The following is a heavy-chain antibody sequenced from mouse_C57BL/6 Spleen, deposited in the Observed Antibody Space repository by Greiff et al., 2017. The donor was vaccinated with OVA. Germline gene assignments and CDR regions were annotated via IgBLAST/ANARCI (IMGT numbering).Heavy chain of an antibody. J-gene: IGHJ1*03. CDR3: ARGLITTVVPHWYFDV. CDR1: GFTFSDYG. D-gene: IGHD1-1*01. Sequence: EVKLVESGGGLVKPGGSLKLSCAASGFTFSDYGMHWVRQAPEKGLEWVAYISSGSSTIYYADTVKGRFTISRDNAKNTLFLQMTSLRSEDTAMYYCARGLITTVVPHWYFDVWGTGTTVTVSS. CDR2: ISSGSSTI. V-gene: IGHV5-17*01.